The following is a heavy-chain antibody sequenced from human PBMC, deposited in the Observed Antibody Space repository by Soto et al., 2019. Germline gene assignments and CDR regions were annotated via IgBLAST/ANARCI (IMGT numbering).Heavy chain of an antibody. Sequence: SETLSLTCTVAGGSISSSSYYWGWIRQPPGKGLEWIGSIYYSGSTYYNPSLKSRVTISVDTSKNQFSLRLSSVTAADTAVYYCARHEERYYFDYWGQGTLVTVSS. V-gene: IGHV4-39*01. CDR2: IYYSGST. CDR1: GGSISSSSYY. D-gene: IGHD1-1*01. CDR3: ARHEERYYFDY. J-gene: IGHJ4*02.